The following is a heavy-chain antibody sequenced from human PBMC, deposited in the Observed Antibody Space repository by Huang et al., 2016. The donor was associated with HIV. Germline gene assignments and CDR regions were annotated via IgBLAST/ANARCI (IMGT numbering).Heavy chain of an antibody. D-gene: IGHD1-1*01. V-gene: IGHV5-51*01. Sequence: EVQLVQSGAEVKKPGESLKISCKGSGYSFTSYWIGGGRQMPGKALEGLGMLYPGYADTRYSPSFQGHVTISADKSISTAYLQWSSLKASDTAMYYCARLSTTWYFDYWGQGTLVTVSS. CDR3: ARLSTTWYFDY. CDR1: GYSFTSYW. CDR2: LYPGYADT. J-gene: IGHJ4*02.